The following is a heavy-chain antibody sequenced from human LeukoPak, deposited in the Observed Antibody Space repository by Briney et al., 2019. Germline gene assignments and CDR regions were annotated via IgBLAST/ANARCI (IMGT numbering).Heavy chain of an antibody. J-gene: IGHJ5*02. CDR2: IYHSGST. V-gene: IGHV4-59*01. CDR3: ARGSSSLPWFDP. D-gene: IGHD6-13*01. Sequence: PSETLSLTCTVSGGSISSYYWSWIRQPPGKGLEWIGYIYHSGSTNYNPSLKSRVTISVDTSKNQFSLKLSSVTAADTAVYYCARGSSSLPWFDPWGQGTLVTVSS. CDR1: GGSISSYY.